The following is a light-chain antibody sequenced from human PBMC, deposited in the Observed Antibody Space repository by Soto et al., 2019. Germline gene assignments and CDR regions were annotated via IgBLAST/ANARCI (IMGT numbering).Light chain of an antibody. Sequence: DIPMTQSPSSLSASVGDRVTITCRASQSVGTYLSWYQQKEGKAPKLLSNVASTLQSGVPSRFSGSGSGTDFTLAISSLQPEDFATYYCQQSSSTPQTCGGGTRVEIK. J-gene: IGKJ4*01. CDR2: VAS. CDR3: QQSSSTPQT. CDR1: QSVGTY. V-gene: IGKV1-39*01.